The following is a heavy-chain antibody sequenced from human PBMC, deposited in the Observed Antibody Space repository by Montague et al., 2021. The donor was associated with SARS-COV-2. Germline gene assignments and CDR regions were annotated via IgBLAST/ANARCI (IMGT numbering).Heavy chain of an antibody. Sequence: PALGKPTQTLTLTCTFSGFSLSTSGMCVSWIRQPPGKALEWLARIDWDDDKYYSTSLKTRLTISKDTSKNQVVLTMTNMDPVDTATYYCARISYGPGMGFDYWGQGTLVTVSS. CDR1: GFSLSTSGMC. D-gene: IGHD3-10*01. V-gene: IGHV2-70*11. CDR3: ARISYGPGMGFDY. J-gene: IGHJ4*02. CDR2: IDWDDDK.